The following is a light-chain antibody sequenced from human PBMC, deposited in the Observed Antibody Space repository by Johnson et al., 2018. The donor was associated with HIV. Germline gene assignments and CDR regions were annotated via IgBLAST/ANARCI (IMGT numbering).Light chain of an antibody. J-gene: IGLJ1*01. CDR1: SSNIGNNY. CDR3: GTWDSSLCAVYV. V-gene: IGLV1-51*01. Sequence: QSVLTQPPSVSAAPGQKVTISCSGSSSNIGNNYVSWYQQLPGTAPKLLIYDNNKRPSGIPDRFSGSKSGTSATLGITGLQTGDEADYYRGTWDSSLCAVYVLETGTKVTVL. CDR2: DNN.